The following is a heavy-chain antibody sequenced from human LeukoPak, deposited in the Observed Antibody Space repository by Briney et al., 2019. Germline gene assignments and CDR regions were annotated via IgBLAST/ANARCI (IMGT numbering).Heavy chain of an antibody. CDR1: GYTFTSYD. J-gene: IGHJ4*02. D-gene: IGHD2-15*01. Sequence: GASVKVSCKASGYTFTSYDINWVRQATGQGLEWMGWMNPNSGNTGYAQKLQGRVTMTTDTSTSTAYMELRSLRSDDTAVYYCARAGEGIVVVVAATSGPFDYWGQGTLVTVSS. V-gene: IGHV1-8*01. CDR2: MNPNSGNT. CDR3: ARAGEGIVVVVAATSGPFDY.